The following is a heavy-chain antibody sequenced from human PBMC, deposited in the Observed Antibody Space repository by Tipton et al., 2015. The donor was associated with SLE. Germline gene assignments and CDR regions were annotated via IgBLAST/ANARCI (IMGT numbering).Heavy chain of an antibody. CDR3: ARAGSGSLIGGSNWFDP. D-gene: IGHD3-10*01. J-gene: IGHJ5*02. CDR2: INPSGGST. V-gene: IGHV1-46*01. Sequence: QSGAEVKKPGASVKVSCKASGYTFTSYYMHWVRQAPGQGLEWMGIINPSGGSTSYAQKFQGRVTMTRDTSTSTVYMELSSLRSDDTAVYYCARAGSGSLIGGSNWFDPWGQGTLVTVSS. CDR1: GYTFTSYY.